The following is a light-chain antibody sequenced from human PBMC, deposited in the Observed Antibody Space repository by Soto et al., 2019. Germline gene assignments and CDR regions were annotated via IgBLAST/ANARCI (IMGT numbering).Light chain of an antibody. CDR3: QQSYSAPPLT. V-gene: IGKV1-39*01. Sequence: DIQMTQSPSTLSASVGDRVTITCRASQSISSWLAWYQQKPGEAPKLLIYDASTLESGVPSRFSGSGSGTDFTLTISSLQPEDFATYYCQQSYSAPPLTFGGGTKVDIK. J-gene: IGKJ4*01. CDR2: DAS. CDR1: QSISSW.